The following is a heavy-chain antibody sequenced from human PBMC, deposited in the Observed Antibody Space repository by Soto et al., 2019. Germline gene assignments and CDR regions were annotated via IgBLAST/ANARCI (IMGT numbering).Heavy chain of an antibody. CDR3: ARSYSGYEIFDY. D-gene: IGHD5-12*01. J-gene: IGHJ4*02. V-gene: IGHV1-69*13. CDR1: GGTFSSYA. Sequence: SVKVSCKASGGTFSSYAISWVRQAPGQGLEWMGGIIPIFGTANYAQKFQGRVTITADESTSTAYMELSSLRSEDTAVYYCARSYSGYEIFDYWGQGTLVTVSS. CDR2: IIPIFGTA.